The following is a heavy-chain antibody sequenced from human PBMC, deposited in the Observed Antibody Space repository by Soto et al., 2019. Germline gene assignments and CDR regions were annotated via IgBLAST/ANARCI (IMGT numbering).Heavy chain of an antibody. Sequence: ASLKVSCKASGYTFTGYYIHWVRQAPGQGLEWMGWINPNTGGTDSQQKFQGRVTMTRDSSITTAYMELSSLRSDDTAVFYCARANSGDDDEFDYWGQGTPVTVSS. D-gene: IGHD5-12*01. V-gene: IGHV1-2*02. CDR1: GYTFTGYY. J-gene: IGHJ4*02. CDR2: INPNTGGT. CDR3: ARANSGDDDEFDY.